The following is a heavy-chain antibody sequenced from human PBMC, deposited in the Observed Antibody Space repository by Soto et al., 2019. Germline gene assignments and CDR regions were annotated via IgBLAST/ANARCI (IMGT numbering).Heavy chain of an antibody. CDR1: GFTFSSYG. J-gene: IGHJ4*02. CDR2: ISYDGSNK. CDR3: AKDRGDYYGSGSYIDY. V-gene: IGHV3-30*18. D-gene: IGHD3-10*01. Sequence: QVQLVESGGGVVQPGRSLRLSCAASGFTFSSYGMHWVRQAPGKGLEWVAVISYDGSNKYYADSVKGRFTISRDNSKNRLYLQMNSLRAEDTAVYYCAKDRGDYYGSGSYIDYWGQGTMVTVSS.